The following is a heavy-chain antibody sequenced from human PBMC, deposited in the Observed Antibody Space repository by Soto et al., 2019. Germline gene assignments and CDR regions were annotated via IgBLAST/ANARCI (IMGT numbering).Heavy chain of an antibody. J-gene: IGHJ4*02. CDR1: GGSISSGDYY. CDR2: ISYSGST. D-gene: IGHD6-13*01. Sequence: QVQLQESGPGLVKPSQTLSLTCTVSGGSISSGDYYWSWIRQPPGKGLEWIGYISYSGSTYYNPYLKGRLTLSVDTSKNQFSLKLPSVTAADTAVYYCVTLFGAAAPFDYWGQGTLVTVSS. V-gene: IGHV4-30-4*01. CDR3: VTLFGAAAPFDY.